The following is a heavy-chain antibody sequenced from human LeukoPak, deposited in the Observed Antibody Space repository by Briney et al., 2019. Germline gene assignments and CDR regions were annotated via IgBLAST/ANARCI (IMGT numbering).Heavy chain of an antibody. V-gene: IGHV4-59*01. CDR1: GGSISSYY. J-gene: IGHJ4*02. Sequence: SETLSLTCTVSGGSISSYYWSWIRQPPGKGLEWIGYIYYSGSTNYNPSLKSRVTISVDTSKNQFSLKLSSVTAADTAVYYCARVPPWYYDSNGYYLPDYFDYWGQGTLVTVSS. CDR3: ARVPPWYYDSNGYYLPDYFDY. CDR2: IYYSGST. D-gene: IGHD3-22*01.